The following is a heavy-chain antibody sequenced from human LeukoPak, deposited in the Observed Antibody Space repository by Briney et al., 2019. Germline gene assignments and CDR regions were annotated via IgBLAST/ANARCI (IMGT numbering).Heavy chain of an antibody. D-gene: IGHD1-20*01. Sequence: SETLSLTCTVSGGSISSHYWSWIGQTPGKGLEWIGYIYYSGTTKYNPSLKSRVTISVDTSKNQFSLKLSSVTAADTAVYYCASAITGTIGYFDYWGQGTLVPVSS. CDR2: IYYSGTT. V-gene: IGHV4-59*11. CDR3: ASAITGTIGYFDY. CDR1: GGSISSHY. J-gene: IGHJ4*02.